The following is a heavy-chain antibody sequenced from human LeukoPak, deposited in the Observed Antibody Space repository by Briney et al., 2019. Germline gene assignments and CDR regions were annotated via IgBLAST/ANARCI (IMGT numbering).Heavy chain of an antibody. D-gene: IGHD3-10*01. J-gene: IGHJ4*02. CDR1: GFTFSSYA. CDR2: ISGSGGST. CDR3: AKDSTFYYGSGDY. Sequence: GGSLRLSCAASGFTFSSYAMSWVRQAPGKGLEWVSGISGSGGSTYYGDSVKGRFTISRDNSKNTLYLQMNSLRPEDTAVYHCAKDSTFYYGSGDYWGQGTLVTVSS. V-gene: IGHV3-23*01.